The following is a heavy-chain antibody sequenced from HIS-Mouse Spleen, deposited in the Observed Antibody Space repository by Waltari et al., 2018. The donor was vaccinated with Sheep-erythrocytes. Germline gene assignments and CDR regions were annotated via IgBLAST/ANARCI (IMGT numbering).Heavy chain of an antibody. V-gene: IGHV4-59*08. CDR2: IYYSGST. CDR1: GASISSYY. Sequence: QVQLQESGPGLVKPSETLSLTCTVSGASISSYYWSWIRQPPGKGLEWIGYIYYSGSTNYNPSLKSRVTISVDTSKNQFSLKLSSVTAADTAVYYCARLELGQFDYWGQGTLVTVSS. CDR3: ARLELGQFDY. J-gene: IGHJ4*02. D-gene: IGHD1-26*01.